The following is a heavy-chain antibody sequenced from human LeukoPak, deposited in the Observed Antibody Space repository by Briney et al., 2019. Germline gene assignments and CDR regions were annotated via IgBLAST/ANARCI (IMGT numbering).Heavy chain of an antibody. CDR2: IWYDGSNK. CDR3: ASITGLLAAAGPFDY. V-gene: IGHV3-33*01. D-gene: IGHD6-13*01. Sequence: GRSLRLSCAASGFTFSSYGMHWVRQAPGKGLEWVAVIWYDGSNKYYADSVKGRFTISRDNSKNTLYLQMNSLRAEDTAVYYCASITGLLAAAGPFDYWGQGTLVTVSS. CDR1: GFTFSSYG. J-gene: IGHJ4*02.